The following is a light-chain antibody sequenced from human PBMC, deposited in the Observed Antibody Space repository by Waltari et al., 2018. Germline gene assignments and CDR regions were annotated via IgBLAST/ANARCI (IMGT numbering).Light chain of an antibody. Sequence: QSALTPPASVSGSPGQSITISCTGTISDVGTYNLVSWYQQHPVKAPNLIIYEDNTRPSGVSGRLSDSKSGTAAPLPISGLQAENEADSYCCTYVGRPTFHVTFGGGTKLTVL. J-gene: IGLJ2*01. CDR2: EDN. V-gene: IGLV2-23*01. CDR1: ISDVGTYNL. CDR3: CTYVGRPTFHVT.